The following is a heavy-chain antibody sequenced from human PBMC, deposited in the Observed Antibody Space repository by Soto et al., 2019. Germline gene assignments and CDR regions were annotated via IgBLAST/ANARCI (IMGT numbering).Heavy chain of an antibody. D-gene: IGHD5-12*01. Sequence: ASVKVSCKASGYTFTSYAMHWVRQAPGQRLEWMGWINAGNGNTKYSQKFQGRVTITRDTSASTAYMELSSLRSEDTAVYYCARDLPPRGYSGYGLGNWFDPWGQGTLVTVSS. CDR3: ARDLPPRGYSGYGLGNWFDP. CDR1: GYTFTSYA. J-gene: IGHJ5*02. CDR2: INAGNGNT. V-gene: IGHV1-3*01.